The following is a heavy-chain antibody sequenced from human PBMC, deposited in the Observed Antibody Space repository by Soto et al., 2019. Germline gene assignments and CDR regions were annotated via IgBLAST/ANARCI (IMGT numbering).Heavy chain of an antibody. CDR3: AKDPSRYDSSGYYDY. Sequence: GGSLRLSCAAFGFKISSSSMNWVRQAPGRGLEWVAYISDSGSNTLYADSVKGRFTISRDNSKNTLYLQMNSLRAEDTAVYYCAKDPSRYDSSGYYDYWGQGTLVTVSS. V-gene: IGHV3-48*01. CDR2: ISDSGSNT. D-gene: IGHD3-22*01. CDR1: GFKISSSS. J-gene: IGHJ4*02.